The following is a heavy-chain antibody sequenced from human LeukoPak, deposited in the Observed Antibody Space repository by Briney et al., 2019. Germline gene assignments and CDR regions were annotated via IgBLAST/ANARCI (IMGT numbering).Heavy chain of an antibody. CDR3: ASGDYYDSSGYYY. CDR1: GGSFSGYY. D-gene: IGHD3-22*01. CDR2: INHSGST. Sequence: PSETLSLTCAVYGGSFSGYYWSWIRQPPGKGLEWIGEINHSGSTNYNPSLKSRVTISADTSKNQFSLKLSSVTAADTAVYYCASGDYYDSSGYYYWGQGTLVTVSS. J-gene: IGHJ4*02. V-gene: IGHV4-34*01.